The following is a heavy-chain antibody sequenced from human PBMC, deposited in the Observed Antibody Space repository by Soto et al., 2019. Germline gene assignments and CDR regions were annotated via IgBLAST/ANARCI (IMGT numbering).Heavy chain of an antibody. CDR3: ARQVNYYYGSGSYYSDY. J-gene: IGHJ4*02. D-gene: IGHD3-10*01. Sequence: SETLSLTCTVSGGSISSSSYYWGWIRQPPGKGLEWIGSIYYSGSTYYNPSLKSRVTISADTSKNQFSLKLSSVTAADTAVYYCARQVNYYYGSGSYYSDYWGQGTLVTVSS. V-gene: IGHV4-39*01. CDR1: GGSISSSSYY. CDR2: IYYSGST.